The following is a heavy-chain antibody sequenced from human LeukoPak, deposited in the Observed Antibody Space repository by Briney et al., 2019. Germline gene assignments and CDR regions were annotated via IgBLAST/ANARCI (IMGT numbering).Heavy chain of an antibody. CDR1: GYTFTGYY. J-gene: IGHJ6*03. CDR3: ARVIGSPPYYYYYYMDV. D-gene: IGHD3-10*01. V-gene: IGHV1-18*04. Sequence: ASVKVSCKASGYTFTGYYMHWVRQAPGQGLEWMGWISAYNGNTNYAQKLQGRVTMTTDTSTSTAYMELRSLRSDDTAVHYCARVIGSPPYYYYYYMDVWGKGTTVTVSS. CDR2: ISAYNGNT.